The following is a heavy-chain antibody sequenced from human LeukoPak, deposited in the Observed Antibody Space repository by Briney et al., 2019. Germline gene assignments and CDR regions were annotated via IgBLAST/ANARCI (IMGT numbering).Heavy chain of an antibody. D-gene: IGHD2-2*01. CDR2: IYYTGST. CDR1: GGSISSGGYF. Sequence: PSQTLSLTCTVSGGSISSGGYFWTWIRQHPGKGLEWTGHIYYTGSTYYNPSLKSRVTISVDTSKNQFSLKLNSVTAADTAVFYGARGPPNPDTYCDTPSCQTWVDPGGQGPRVTVSS. V-gene: IGHV4-31*03. J-gene: IGHJ5*02. CDR3: ARGPPNPDTYCDTPSCQTWVDP.